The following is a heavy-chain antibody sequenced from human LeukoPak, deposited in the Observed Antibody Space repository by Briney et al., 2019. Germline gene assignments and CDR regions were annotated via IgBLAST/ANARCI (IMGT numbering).Heavy chain of an antibody. Sequence: ASVKVSCKAAGYTFTGYYMHWVRQAPGQGLEWMGWINPNSGGTNYAQKFQGRVTMTRDMSTSTVYMELSSLRSEDTAVYYCARNSGSYSNYYYMDVWGKGTTVTVSS. J-gene: IGHJ6*03. V-gene: IGHV1-2*02. CDR2: INPNSGGT. CDR3: ARNSGSYSNYYYMDV. D-gene: IGHD1-26*01. CDR1: GYTFTGYY.